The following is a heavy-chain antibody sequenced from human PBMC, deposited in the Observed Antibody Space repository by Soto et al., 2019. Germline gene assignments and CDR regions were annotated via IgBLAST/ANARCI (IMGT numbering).Heavy chain of an antibody. V-gene: IGHV1-69*12. CDR2: IVPIVDTS. Sequence: QVQLVQSGAEVRQPASSVKVSCKTCGGTFSSYAISWVRLAPGQGLEWMGGIVPIVDTSTYAQKFQGRVTITADESTSTAYMELSSLRSDDTAIYCCLRVVAIPCYPDNWGQGTLVTVSS. CDR1: GGTFSSYA. J-gene: IGHJ4*02. CDR3: LRVVAIPCYPDN. D-gene: IGHD2-15*01.